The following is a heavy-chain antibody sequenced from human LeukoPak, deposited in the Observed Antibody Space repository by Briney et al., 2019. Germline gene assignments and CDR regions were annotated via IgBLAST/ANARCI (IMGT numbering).Heavy chain of an antibody. J-gene: IGHJ4*02. CDR3: AGGYSYALYYFDY. CDR2: IYYSGST. Sequence: SETLSFTCTVSGGSISSYYWNWVRQPPGKGLEWIGSIYYSGSTYYNPSLKSRVTISVDTSKNQFSLKLSSVTAADTAVYYCAGGYSYALYYFDYWGQGTLVTVSS. CDR1: GGSISSYY. V-gene: IGHV4-59*05. D-gene: IGHD5-18*01.